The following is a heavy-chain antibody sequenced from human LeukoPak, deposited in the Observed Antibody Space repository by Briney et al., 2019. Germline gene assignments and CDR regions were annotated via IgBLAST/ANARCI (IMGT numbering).Heavy chain of an antibody. J-gene: IGHJ4*02. D-gene: IGHD6-6*01. CDR3: ARGSSSSEIDY. Sequence: ASVKVSCKDSGYTFTSYEMNWVGQAPGKGREWMGWMNPNSGNTGYAQKFQGRVTMTRTTSISTAYMELSSLRSEDTAVYYCARGSSSSEIDYWGQGTLVAVSS. V-gene: IGHV1-8*01. CDR2: MNPNSGNT. CDR1: GYTFTSYE.